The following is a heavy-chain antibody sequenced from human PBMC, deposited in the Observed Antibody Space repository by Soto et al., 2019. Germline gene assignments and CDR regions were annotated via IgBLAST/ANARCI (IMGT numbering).Heavy chain of an antibody. Sequence: SETLSLTCTVSGGSINIDYSHWTWIRQTPVKGLEWIGYIHYTGSISYNPSLQSRLTISVDTSKNQFSLKLTSVTAADTAVYFCAREDDGGDRDYYGLDVWGQGTTVTVSS. CDR2: IHYTGSI. CDR3: AREDDGGDRDYYGLDV. D-gene: IGHD2-21*02. J-gene: IGHJ6*02. CDR1: GGSINIDYSH. V-gene: IGHV4-30-4*01.